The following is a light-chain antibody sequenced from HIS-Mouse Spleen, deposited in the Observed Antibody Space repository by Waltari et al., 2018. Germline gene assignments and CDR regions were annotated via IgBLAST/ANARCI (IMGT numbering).Light chain of an antibody. V-gene: IGLV3-1*01. J-gene: IGLJ3*02. CDR3: QAWDSSIWV. CDR1: KLGDKY. CDR2: QDS. Sequence: SYELTQPPSVSVSPGQTASITCSGDKLGDKYACWYQQKPGQSPVLVIYQDSKRPSGIPERFSGSNSGNTATLTISGTQAMDEADDYCQAWDSSIWVFG.